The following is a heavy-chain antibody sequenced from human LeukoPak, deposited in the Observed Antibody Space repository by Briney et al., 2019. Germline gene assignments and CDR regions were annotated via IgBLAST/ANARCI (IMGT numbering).Heavy chain of an antibody. CDR3: AISLVFPSDYQFCSCSPF. J-gene: IGHJ1*01. CDR1: GFTFSSYS. CDR2: ISSSSSYI. V-gene: IGHV3-21*01. D-gene: IGHD3-3*01. Sequence: GGSLRLSCAASGFTFSSYSMNWVRQAPGKGLEWVSSISSSSSYIYYADSVKGRFTISRDNAKNSLYLQMNSLRAEDTAVYYFAISLVFPSDYQFCSCSPFWRQRPLVTDSS.